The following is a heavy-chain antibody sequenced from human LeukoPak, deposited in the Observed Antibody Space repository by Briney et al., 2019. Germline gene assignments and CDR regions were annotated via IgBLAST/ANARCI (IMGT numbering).Heavy chain of an antibody. J-gene: IGHJ5*02. Sequence: SETLSLTCAVYGGSFSGYYWSWIRQPPGKGLEWIGEINHSGSTNYNPSLKSRVTISVDTSKNQFSLKLSSVTAADTAVYYCARAVLNCSSTSCYNGWFDPWGQGTLVTVSS. D-gene: IGHD2-2*02. CDR1: GGSFSGYY. V-gene: IGHV4-34*01. CDR3: ARAVLNCSSTSCYNGWFDP. CDR2: INHSGST.